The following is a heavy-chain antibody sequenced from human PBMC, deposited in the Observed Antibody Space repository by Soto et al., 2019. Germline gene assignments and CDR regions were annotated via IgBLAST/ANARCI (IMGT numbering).Heavy chain of an antibody. V-gene: IGHV2-5*02. D-gene: IGHD2-21*02. CDR1: GFSLTTGGLG. Sequence: QITLKESGPTLVKPTQTLTLTCTFSGFSLTTGGLGVGWIRQPPGKALEWLALIYWDDDKRYSPSLKRRLTITKDTSKHQVVLTMTNMDPVDTATYYCAHSRCGGDCLQSYSSHYYYGMDVWGQGTTVTVSS. CDR3: AHSRCGGDCLQSYSSHYYYGMDV. J-gene: IGHJ6*02. CDR2: IYWDDDK.